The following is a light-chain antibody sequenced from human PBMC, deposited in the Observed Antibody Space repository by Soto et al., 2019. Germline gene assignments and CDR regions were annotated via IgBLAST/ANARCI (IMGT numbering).Light chain of an antibody. J-gene: IGLJ1*01. CDR3: SSYTSISTLYV. V-gene: IGLV2-14*01. CDR1: NSDVGGYNY. Sequence: ALTQPASVSGSPGQSITISCTGTNSDVGGYNYVSWYQQHPGKAPELMIYEVSHRPSGVSNRFSGSKSDNTASLTISGLQAEDEADYYCSSYTSISTLYVFGTGTKLTVL. CDR2: EVS.